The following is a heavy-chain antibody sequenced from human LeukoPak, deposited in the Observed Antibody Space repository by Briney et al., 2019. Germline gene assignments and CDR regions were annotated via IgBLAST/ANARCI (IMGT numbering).Heavy chain of an antibody. CDR3: ARGGCSGGSCFPSPGVWNGMDV. V-gene: IGHV1-8*01. D-gene: IGHD2-15*01. CDR2: MNPNSGNA. Sequence: ASVKVSCKASGYTFTSYDINWLRQATGQGLEWMGWMNPNSGNAGYAQKFQGRVTMTRNTSISTAYMELSSLRSEDTAVYYCARGGCSGGSCFPSPGVWNGMDVWGQGTTVTVSS. CDR1: GYTFTSYD. J-gene: IGHJ6*02.